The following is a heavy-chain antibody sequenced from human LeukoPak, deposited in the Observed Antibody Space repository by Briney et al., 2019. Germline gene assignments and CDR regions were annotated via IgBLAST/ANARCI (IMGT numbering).Heavy chain of an antibody. CDR2: IYSGGST. CDR3: AKNSGYDNTLFDY. Sequence: PGGSLGLSCEASGLTVSSNYMSWVRQAPGKGLKWVSVIYSGGSTYYADSVKGRFTISRDNSKNTLYLQMNSLRAEDTAVYYCAKNSGYDNTLFDYWGQGTLVTVSS. D-gene: IGHD5-12*01. CDR1: GLTVSSNY. V-gene: IGHV3-53*01. J-gene: IGHJ4*02.